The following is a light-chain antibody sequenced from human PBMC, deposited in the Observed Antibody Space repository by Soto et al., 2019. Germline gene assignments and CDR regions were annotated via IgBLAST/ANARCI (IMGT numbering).Light chain of an antibody. V-gene: IGLV2-8*01. CDR3: NSYAANNNLGA. Sequence: QSALTQPPSASGSPGQSVTISCTGTSSDVGGYNYVSWYQQHPGKAPKHMIYEVNKRPSGVPDRFSGSKSGNTASLTVSGLQAEDEADYYCNSYAANNNLGAFGGGTQLTVL. CDR2: EVN. CDR1: SSDVGGYNY. J-gene: IGLJ2*01.